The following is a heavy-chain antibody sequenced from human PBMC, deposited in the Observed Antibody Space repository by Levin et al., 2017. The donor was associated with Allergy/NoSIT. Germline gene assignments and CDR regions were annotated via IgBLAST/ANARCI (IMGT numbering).Heavy chain of an antibody. CDR3: ARASRGGWTGVGRYYYGLDV. J-gene: IGHJ6*02. V-gene: IGHV3-23*01. Sequence: GGSLRLSCAASGFTFSTYAMTWVRQAPGKGLDWVAGISDSGSSIYYGDSVKGRFTISGDYSKNTVYLQMNSLRAEDTATYFCARASRGGWTGVGRYYYGLDVWGQGTTVTVSS. CDR1: GFTFSTYA. D-gene: IGHD3/OR15-3a*01. CDR2: ISDSGSSI.